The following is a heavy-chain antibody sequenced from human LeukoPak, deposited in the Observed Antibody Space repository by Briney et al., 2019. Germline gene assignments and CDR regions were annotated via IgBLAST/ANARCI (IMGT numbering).Heavy chain of an antibody. CDR3: ARRGYSGSYYFED. Sequence: GGSLRLSCAASGFTFSSYAMSWVRQAPGKGLEWVSSISSSSGYIYYADSVKGRFTLPRDNAKNSLYLQMNSLRAEDTAVYYCARRGYSGSYYFEDWGQGTLVTVSS. CDR2: ISSSSGYI. CDR1: GFTFSSYA. J-gene: IGHJ4*02. D-gene: IGHD1-26*01. V-gene: IGHV3-21*01.